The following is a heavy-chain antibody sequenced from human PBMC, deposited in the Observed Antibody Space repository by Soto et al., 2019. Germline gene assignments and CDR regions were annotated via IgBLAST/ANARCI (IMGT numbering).Heavy chain of an antibody. D-gene: IGHD1-26*01. Sequence: EVQLVESGGGLVKAGESLRLSCAASGFTFSNARMSWVRQAPGRGLEWVGRIKSKADGGTTDYAAPVKGRFTISRDDSRDTVYLEMNSLKTEDTAVYYCTRGHIEGSTIPGYWGQGTLVTVSS. V-gene: IGHV3-15*01. J-gene: IGHJ4*02. CDR3: TRGHIEGSTIPGY. CDR1: GFTFSNAR. CDR2: IKSKADGGTT.